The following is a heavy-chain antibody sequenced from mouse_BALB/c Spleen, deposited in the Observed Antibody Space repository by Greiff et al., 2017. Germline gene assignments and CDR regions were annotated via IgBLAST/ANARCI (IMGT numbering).Heavy chain of an antibody. CDR3: ARGEVRAMDY. V-gene: IGHV5-6*01. J-gene: IGHJ4*01. CDR2: ISSGGSYT. CDR1: GFTFSSYG. D-gene: IGHD2-14*01. Sequence: EVKVVESGGDLVKPGGSLKLSCAASGFTFSSYGMSWVRQTPDKRLEWVATISSGGSYTYYPDSVKGRFTISRDNAKNTLYLQMSSLKAEDTAMYYCARGEVRAMDYWGQGTSVTVSS.